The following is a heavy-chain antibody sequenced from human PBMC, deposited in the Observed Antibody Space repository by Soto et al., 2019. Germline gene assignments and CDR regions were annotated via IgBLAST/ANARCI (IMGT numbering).Heavy chain of an antibody. Sequence: LRLSCAASGFTFSSYSMNWVRQAPGKGLEWVSSVSRSSDYIYYADSVKGRFTISRDNAKNSLFLQMNSLRAEDTAVYYCARDVELGTVYSFVYWGQGTLVTVSS. V-gene: IGHV3-21*01. J-gene: IGHJ4*02. CDR2: VSRSSDYI. CDR1: GFTFSSYS. CDR3: ARDVELGTVYSFVY. D-gene: IGHD1-26*01.